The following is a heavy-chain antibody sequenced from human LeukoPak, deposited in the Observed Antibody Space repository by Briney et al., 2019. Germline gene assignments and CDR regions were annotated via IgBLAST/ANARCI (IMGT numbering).Heavy chain of an antibody. CDR3: ATTVTTLYGMDV. J-gene: IGHJ6*02. CDR1: GGSFSGYY. D-gene: IGHD4-17*01. CDR2: INHSGSI. Sequence: PSETLSLTCAVYGGSFSGYYWSWIRQPPGKGLEWIGEINHSGSINYSPSLKSRVTISVDTSKNQFSLKLSSVTAADTAVYYCATTVTTLYGMDVWGQGTTVTVSS. V-gene: IGHV4-34*01.